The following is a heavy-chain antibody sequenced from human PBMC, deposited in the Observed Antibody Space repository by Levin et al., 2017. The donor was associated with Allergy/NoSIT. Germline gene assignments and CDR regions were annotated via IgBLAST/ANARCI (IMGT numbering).Heavy chain of an antibody. CDR3: AGSSGRYRGYFDY. CDR1: GGSFSGYY. CDR2: INHSGST. D-gene: IGHD6-19*01. Sequence: SETLSLTCAVYGGSFSGYYWSWIRQPPGKGLEWIGEINHSGSTNYNPSLKSRVTISVDTSKNQFSLKLSSVTAADTAVYYCAGSSGRYRGYFDYWGQGTLVTVSS. V-gene: IGHV4-34*01. J-gene: IGHJ4*02.